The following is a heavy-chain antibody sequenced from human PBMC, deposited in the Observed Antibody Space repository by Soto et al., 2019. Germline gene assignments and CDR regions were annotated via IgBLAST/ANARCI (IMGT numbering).Heavy chain of an antibody. CDR1: GGSISSYY. Sequence: SETLSLTCTVSGGSISSYYWSWIRQPPGKGLEWIGYIYYSGSTNYNPSLKSRVTISVDTSKNQFSLKLSSVTAADTAVYYCARDRGSSWYSDYYCGMDVWGQGTTVT. D-gene: IGHD6-13*01. J-gene: IGHJ6*02. CDR3: ARDRGSSWYSDYYCGMDV. CDR2: IYYSGST. V-gene: IGHV4-59*01.